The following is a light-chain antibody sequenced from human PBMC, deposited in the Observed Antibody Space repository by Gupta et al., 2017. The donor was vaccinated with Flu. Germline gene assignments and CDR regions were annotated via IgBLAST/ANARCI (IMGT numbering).Light chain of an antibody. CDR2: KDT. Sequence: CSGGAVPNQYTFCYQQKRGQAPVLLISKDTERPSGIPERFSASSSGTTVTLTINGFQAEDEGDYYCQSADSTAWVFGGGTKLTVL. CDR3: QSADSTAWV. CDR1: AVPNQY. J-gene: IGLJ3*02. V-gene: IGLV3-25*03.